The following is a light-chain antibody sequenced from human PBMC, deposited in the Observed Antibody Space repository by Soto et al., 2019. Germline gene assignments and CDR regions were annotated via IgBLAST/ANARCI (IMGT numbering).Light chain of an antibody. V-gene: IGKV3-15*01. CDR2: GAS. J-gene: IGKJ5*01. CDR1: ESVSNN. Sequence: EIVMTQSPATLSVSPGERITLSCRASESVSNNLAWYQQKPCQAPRLLIYGASIMASDIPARFSGSGPGTEFTLTINSLQSEDFAVYYCQQYNTWPLTFGQGTRLEI. CDR3: QQYNTWPLT.